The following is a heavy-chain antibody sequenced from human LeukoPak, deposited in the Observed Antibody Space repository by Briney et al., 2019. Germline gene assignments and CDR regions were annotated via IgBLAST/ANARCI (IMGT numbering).Heavy chain of an antibody. J-gene: IGHJ4*02. D-gene: IGHD3-10*01. V-gene: IGHV3-23*01. CDR1: GFTFSSYA. CDR3: AKGRLQEGTVFRGVITPVDY. CDR2: ISGRGDGT. Sequence: GGSLRLSCAASGFTFSSYAMSWVRQAPGKGLEWVSTISGRGDGTYYADSVKGRFTISRDNSKNTLFLQMSNLSADDTALYYCAKGRLQEGTVFRGVITPVDYWGQGTLVTVTS.